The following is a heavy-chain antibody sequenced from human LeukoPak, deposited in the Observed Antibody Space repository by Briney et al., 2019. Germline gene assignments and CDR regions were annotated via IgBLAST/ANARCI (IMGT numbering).Heavy chain of an antibody. CDR3: ATNSSGSALDY. Sequence: SETLSLTCTVSGASPDRRVSTNSYSWSWIRQFPGKWLEWIVNIYNIGSVTYKPSLRSRVTMSIDMSKKQLSLRLTSVTAADTAVYFCATNSSGSALDYWGQGILVTVSS. V-gene: IGHV4-61*01. CDR2: IYNIGSV. J-gene: IGHJ4*02. D-gene: IGHD3-22*01. CDR1: GASPDRRVSTNSYS.